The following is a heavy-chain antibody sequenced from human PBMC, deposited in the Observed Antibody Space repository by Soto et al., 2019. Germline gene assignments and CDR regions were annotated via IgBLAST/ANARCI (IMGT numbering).Heavy chain of an antibody. D-gene: IGHD3-3*01. CDR2: IYYSGST. Sequence: TSETLSLTCTVSGGSISSYYWSWIRQPPGKGLEWIGYIYYSGSTNYNPSLKSRVTISVDTSKNQFSLKLSSVTAADTAVYYCARAGYDFWSGYLPFDYWGQGTLVTVS. CDR3: ARAGYDFWSGYLPFDY. V-gene: IGHV4-59*01. CDR1: GGSISSYY. J-gene: IGHJ4*02.